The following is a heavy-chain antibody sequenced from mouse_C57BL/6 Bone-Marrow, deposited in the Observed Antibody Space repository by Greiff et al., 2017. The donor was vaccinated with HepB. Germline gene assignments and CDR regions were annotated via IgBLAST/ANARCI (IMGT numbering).Heavy chain of an antibody. CDR2: IYPGSGST. J-gene: IGHJ1*03. D-gene: IGHD2-3*01. V-gene: IGHV1-55*01. CDR1: GYTFTSYW. CDR3: ARRGYDPTGYFDV. Sequence: VQLQQPGAELVKPGASVKMSCKASGYTFTSYWITWVKQRPGQGLEWIGDIYPGSGSTNYNEKFKSKATLTVDTSSSTAYMQLSSLTSEDSAVYYCARRGYDPTGYFDVWGTGTTVTVSS.